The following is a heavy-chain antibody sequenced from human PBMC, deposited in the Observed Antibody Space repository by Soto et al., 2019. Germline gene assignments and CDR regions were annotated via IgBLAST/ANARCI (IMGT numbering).Heavy chain of an antibody. J-gene: IGHJ4*02. Sequence: ETLSLTCSVSSASLSSSTYYWSWIRQPPGRGPEWIGSIYYSGNTYYKPSLKSRVSISIDTSRNQFSLKLTSVTAADTGVYYCASSSPFHYWGPGILV. CDR3: ASSSPFHY. V-gene: IGHV4-39*01. D-gene: IGHD6-6*01. CDR2: IYYSGNT. CDR1: SASLSSSTYY.